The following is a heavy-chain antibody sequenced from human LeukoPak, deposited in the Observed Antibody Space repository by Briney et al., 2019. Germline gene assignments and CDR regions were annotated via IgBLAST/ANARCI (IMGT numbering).Heavy chain of an antibody. J-gene: IGHJ4*02. Sequence: GGSLRLSCAASGFTFSSYAMSWVRQAPGKGLEWVSAISGSGGSTYYADSVKGRFTISRDNAKNSLYLQMNSLRAEDTAVYYCARVRRGDYVASYWGQGTLVTVSS. D-gene: IGHD4-17*01. CDR2: ISGSGGST. CDR1: GFTFSSYA. CDR3: ARVRRGDYVASY. V-gene: IGHV3-23*01.